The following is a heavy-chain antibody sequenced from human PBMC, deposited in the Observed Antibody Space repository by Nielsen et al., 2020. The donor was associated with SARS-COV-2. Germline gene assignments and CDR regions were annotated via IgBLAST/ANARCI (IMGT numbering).Heavy chain of an antibody. CDR3: ARGPLRIAAAGTLGGAFYFDY. Sequence: GGSLRLSCAASGFTFDAYGMSWVRQAPGKGLGWGSGINWTGGSTGYADSVKGRFTISRDNAKNSLYLQMNSLRAEDTALYHCARGPLRIAAAGTLGGAFYFDYWGQGTLVTVSS. CDR2: INWTGGST. V-gene: IGHV3-20*01. D-gene: IGHD6-13*01. J-gene: IGHJ4*02. CDR1: GFTFDAYG.